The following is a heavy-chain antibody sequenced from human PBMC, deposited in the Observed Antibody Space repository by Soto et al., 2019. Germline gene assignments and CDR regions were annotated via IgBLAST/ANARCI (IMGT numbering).Heavy chain of an antibody. J-gene: IGHJ1*01. Sequence: GGSRRRSCAASGFMFSSYTMNWVRQAPGKGLEWLSSISDDSSYIDYADSLRGRFTVSRDNARNSLYLQIDSLGVEDTAVYYCATPYYFNHWGPGTLVTVPQ. V-gene: IGHV3-21*06. CDR1: GFMFSSYT. CDR2: ISDDSSYI. CDR3: ATPYYFNH. D-gene: IGHD3-16*01.